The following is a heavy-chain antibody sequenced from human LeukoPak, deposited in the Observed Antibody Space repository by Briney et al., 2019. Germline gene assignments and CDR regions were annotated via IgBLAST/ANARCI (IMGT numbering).Heavy chain of an antibody. D-gene: IGHD5-18*01. CDR1: GGSISSSSYY. J-gene: IGHJ4*02. CDR3: AGTAMVTFFDY. Sequence: PSETLSLTCTVSGGSISSSSYYWGWIRQPPGKGLEWIGSIYYSGRTYYKQSLKSRVTISVDTSKTHFSLKLSSVTAADTAVYYCAGTAMVTFFDYWGQGTLVTVSS. CDR2: IYYSGRT. V-gene: IGHV4-39*02.